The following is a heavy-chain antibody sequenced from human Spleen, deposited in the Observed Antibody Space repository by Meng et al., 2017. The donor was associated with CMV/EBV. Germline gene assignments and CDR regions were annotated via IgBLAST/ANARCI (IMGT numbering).Heavy chain of an antibody. D-gene: IGHD1-20*01. V-gene: IGHV4-30-2*01. J-gene: IGHJ4*02. CDR3: ARESIGVTGDKYFDY. CDR2: IYQSGGT. Sequence: GGSSSSSGYSWSWIRQAPGKGLEWIGYIYQSGGTYYNPSLKSRVTISADRAKNQFSLRLISVTAADTAVYFCARESIGVTGDKYFDYWGQGALVTVSS. CDR1: GGSSSSSGYS.